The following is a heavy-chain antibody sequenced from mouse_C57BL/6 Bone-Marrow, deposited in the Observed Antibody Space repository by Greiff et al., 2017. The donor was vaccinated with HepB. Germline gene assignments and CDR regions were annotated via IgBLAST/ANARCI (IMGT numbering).Heavy chain of an antibody. CDR2: ISNGGGST. Sequence: EVQGVESGGGLVQPGGSLKLSCAASGFTFSDYYMYWVRQTPEKRLEWVAYISNGGGSTYYPDTVKGRFTISRDNAKNTLYLQMSRLKSEDTAMYYCARQEGDGYCYYYAMDYWGQGTSVTVSS. J-gene: IGHJ4*01. D-gene: IGHD2-3*01. V-gene: IGHV5-12*01. CDR3: ARQEGDGYCYYYAMDY. CDR1: GFTFSDYY.